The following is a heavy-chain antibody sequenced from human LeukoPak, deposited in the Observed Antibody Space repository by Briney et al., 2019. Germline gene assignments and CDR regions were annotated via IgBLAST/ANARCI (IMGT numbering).Heavy chain of an antibody. J-gene: IGHJ4*02. D-gene: IGHD3-10*01. CDR2: ISSSSSYI. CDR3: ARAGFTFSDYFGSFFDY. Sequence: PGGSLRLSCAASGFTFSTYSMNWVRQAPGKGLEWVSSISSSSSYIHYADSVKGRFTISRDNAKNSLYLQMNSLRAEDTAVYYCARAGFTFSDYFGSFFDYWGQGTLVTVSS. CDR1: GFTFSTYS. V-gene: IGHV3-21*06.